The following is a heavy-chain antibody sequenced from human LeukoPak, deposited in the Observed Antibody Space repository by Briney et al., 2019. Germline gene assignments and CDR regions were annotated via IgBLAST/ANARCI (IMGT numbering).Heavy chain of an antibody. Sequence: GGSLRLSCAASGFTFSSHAMTWVRQAPGKGLEWVSAISGSGGSTYYADSVKARFTIPRDNSKNTLYLQMNSLRAEDTAVYYCARELSEMATISPFDYWGQGTLVTVSS. J-gene: IGHJ4*02. V-gene: IGHV3-23*01. D-gene: IGHD5-24*01. CDR2: ISGSGGST. CDR3: ARELSEMATISPFDY. CDR1: GFTFSSHA.